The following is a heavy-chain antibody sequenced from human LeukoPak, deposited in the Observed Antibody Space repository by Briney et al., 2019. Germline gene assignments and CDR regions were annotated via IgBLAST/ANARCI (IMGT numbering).Heavy chain of an antibody. Sequence: PSETLSLTCTVSGGSISSYYWSWIRQPPGKGLEWIGYIYYSGSTNYNPSLKSRVTISVDTSKNQFSLKLSSVTAADTAVYYCARGTRRITMVRGVPRGNWFDPWGQGTLVTVSS. CDR1: GGSISSYY. V-gene: IGHV4-59*01. J-gene: IGHJ5*02. CDR2: IYYSGST. D-gene: IGHD3-10*01. CDR3: ARGTRRITMVRGVPRGNWFDP.